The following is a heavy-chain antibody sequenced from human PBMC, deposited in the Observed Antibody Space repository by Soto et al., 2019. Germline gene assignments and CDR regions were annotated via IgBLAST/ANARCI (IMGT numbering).Heavy chain of an antibody. Sequence: LRLSCITSGFTFGNYWMHWIRQTPGRGPEWVSRMTADGRTVQYANSVEGRFTVSRDNAKDTLYLQMNNLRVEDTALYYCARAEVDFWGPGTLVTVSS. V-gene: IGHV3-74*01. CDR2: MTADGRTV. CDR1: GFTFGNYW. J-gene: IGHJ4*02. CDR3: ARAEVDF.